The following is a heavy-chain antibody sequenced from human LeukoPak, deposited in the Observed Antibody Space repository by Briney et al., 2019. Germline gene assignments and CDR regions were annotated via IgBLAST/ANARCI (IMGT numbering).Heavy chain of an antibody. V-gene: IGHV3-74*01. CDR3: TTVLTNGGLGY. J-gene: IGHJ4*02. Sequence: GGSLRLSCAASGNYWMHWVRQVPGKGLVWVSHINSDGSWTSYADSVKGRFTISKDNAKDTVYLQMNSLKTEDTAVYYCTTVLTNGGLGYWGQGTLVTVSS. CDR2: INSDGSWT. D-gene: IGHD3-16*01. CDR1: GNYW.